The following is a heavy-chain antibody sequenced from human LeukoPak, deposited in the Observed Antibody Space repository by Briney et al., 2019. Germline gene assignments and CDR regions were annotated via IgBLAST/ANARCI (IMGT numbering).Heavy chain of an antibody. J-gene: IGHJ4*02. D-gene: IGHD3-9*01. Sequence: ASVKVSCKASGYTFNTYGISWVRQAPGQGLEWMGWVNAYNGNTNYAQNLQGRVTMTTDTSTTIAYMELRSLRSDDTAVYYCARVPNVITSYYHIDYWSQGTLVTVSS. V-gene: IGHV1-18*04. CDR3: ARVPNVITSYYHIDY. CDR2: VNAYNGNT. CDR1: GYTFNTYG.